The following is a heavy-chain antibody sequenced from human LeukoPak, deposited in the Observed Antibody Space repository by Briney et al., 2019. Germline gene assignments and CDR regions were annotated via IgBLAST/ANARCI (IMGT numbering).Heavy chain of an antibody. CDR3: ARNLPAADY. CDR2: ISDSSSAM. V-gene: IGHV3-48*04. J-gene: IGHJ4*02. CDR1: GFTFSSYS. D-gene: IGHD2-2*01. Sequence: GGSLRLSCAASGFTFSSYSMNWVRQAPGKGLEWVSYISDSSSAMYYADSVKGRFTISRDNAKNSLYLQMNSLRAEDTAVYYCARNLPAADYWGQGTLVTVSS.